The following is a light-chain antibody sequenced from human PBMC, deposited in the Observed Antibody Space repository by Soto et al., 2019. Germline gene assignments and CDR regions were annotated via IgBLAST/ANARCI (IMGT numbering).Light chain of an antibody. J-gene: IGLJ1*01. CDR1: SSDVGSYIF. CDR3: VSFAGGTYV. V-gene: IGLV2-8*01. Sequence: QSVLTQPPSASGSPGQSVTISCTGTSSDVGSYIFVSWYQQHPGKVPKLIIYDVNKRPSGVPDRFSGSKYGNTASLTVSGLQAEDEGDYYCVSFAGGTYVFGTGTKVTVL. CDR2: DVN.